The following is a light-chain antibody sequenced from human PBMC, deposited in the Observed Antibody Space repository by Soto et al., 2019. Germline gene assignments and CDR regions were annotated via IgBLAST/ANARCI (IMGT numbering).Light chain of an antibody. CDR3: QQYNIYPYT. CDR2: AAS. CDR1: QGVSTW. J-gene: IGKJ2*01. Sequence: DIQVTQSPSSVSASVGDRVTIXXRASQGVSTWLAWYQQKPEKAPKSXIYAASSLRSGVPSRFSGSGSGTDFTLTISSLQPEDFATYYCQQYNIYPYTFGQGTKVDIK. V-gene: IGKV1D-16*01.